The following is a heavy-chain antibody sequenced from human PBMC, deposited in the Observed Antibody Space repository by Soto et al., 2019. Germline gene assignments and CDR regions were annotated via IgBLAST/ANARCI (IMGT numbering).Heavy chain of an antibody. J-gene: IGHJ5*02. Sequence: QVQLQQSGPGLVKPSETLSLTCTVSGISIDNYYCSWIRQSAGKGLEWIGRIYSSGTTNYNPSLKSRLTMSVDMSKSQFSLNVRSVTAADTAVYYCVRDVGGSGWFAPWGQGTLVTVSS. CDR1: GISIDNYY. CDR2: IYSSGTT. CDR3: VRDVGGSGWFAP. V-gene: IGHV4-4*07.